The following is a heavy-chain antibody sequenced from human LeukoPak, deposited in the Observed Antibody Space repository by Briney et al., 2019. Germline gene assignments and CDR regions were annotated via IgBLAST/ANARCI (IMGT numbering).Heavy chain of an antibody. D-gene: IGHD3-22*01. CDR1: GGSISSYY. J-gene: IGHJ5*02. V-gene: IGHV4-4*09. CDR2: IYTSGST. CDR3: ARPYYYDSRIDP. Sequence: SETLSLTCTVSGGSISSYYWSWFRQPPGKGLEWIGYIYTSGSTNYNPSLKSRVTISVDTSKNQFTLKLSSVAAADTAVYYCARPYYYDSRIDPWGQGTLVTVSS.